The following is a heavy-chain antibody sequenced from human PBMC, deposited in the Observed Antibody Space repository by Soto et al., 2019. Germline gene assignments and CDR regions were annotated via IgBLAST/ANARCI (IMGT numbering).Heavy chain of an antibody. J-gene: IGHJ4*02. CDR3: ATIAVAGRGTFDY. V-gene: IGHV3-73*01. D-gene: IGHD6-19*01. CDR2: IRNKANSYAT. CDR1: GFTFSGSS. Sequence: GGSLRLSCAASGFTFSGSSVHWVRQASGKGLEWVGRIRNKANSYATAYAASVRGRFTISRDDSKNTAFLQMNSLRAEDTAVYYCATIAVAGRGTFDYWGQGNQVTVSS.